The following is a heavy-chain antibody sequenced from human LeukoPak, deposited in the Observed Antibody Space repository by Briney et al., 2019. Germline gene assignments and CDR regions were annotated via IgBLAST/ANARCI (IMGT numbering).Heavy chain of an antibody. J-gene: IGHJ4*02. Sequence: GGALRLSCAISGFTLSSYGMPRVRRAPGRGLGWVAVISYDGSNKYYADSVKGRFTIARDNSKNTLYLQKNSLSAEDTAVYYCAKVRFGEYFAYFDHWGQGTLVTVSS. CDR2: ISYDGSNK. CDR1: GFTLSSYG. CDR3: AKVRFGEYFAYFDH. D-gene: IGHD3-16*01. V-gene: IGHV3-30*18.